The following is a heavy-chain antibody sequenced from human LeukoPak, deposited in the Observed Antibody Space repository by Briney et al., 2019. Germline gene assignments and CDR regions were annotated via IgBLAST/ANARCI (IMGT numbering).Heavy chain of an antibody. CDR2: TNWDGGNS. CDR3: AKGPHMYPWPPHFES. CDR1: GFIFSNYS. Sequence: GGSLRLSCAASGFIFSNYSMHWVRQAPGKGLEWVSLTNWDGGNSYYADFVKGRFSISRDNSRNSLYLQMNSLRPEDTAFYFCAKGPHMYPWPPHFESWGQGTLVTVSS. J-gene: IGHJ4*02. V-gene: IGHV3-43*01. D-gene: IGHD3-9*01.